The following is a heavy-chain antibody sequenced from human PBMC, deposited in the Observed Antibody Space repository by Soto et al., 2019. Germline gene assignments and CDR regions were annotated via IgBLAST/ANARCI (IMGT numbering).Heavy chain of an antibody. CDR2: IKQDGSEK. D-gene: IGHD3-9*01. CDR1: GFTFSSYW. J-gene: IGHJ4*02. Sequence: PGGSLRLSCAASGFTFSSYWMSWVRQAPGKGLEWVANIKQDGSEKYYVDSVKGRFTISRDNAKNSLYLQMNSLRAEDTAVYYCARDQSLRYFDWFGTFDYWGQGTLVTVSS. CDR3: ARDQSLRYFDWFGTFDY. V-gene: IGHV3-7*01.